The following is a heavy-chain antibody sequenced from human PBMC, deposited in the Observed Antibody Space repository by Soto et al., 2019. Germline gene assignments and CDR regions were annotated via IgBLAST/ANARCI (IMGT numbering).Heavy chain of an antibody. Sequence: SETLSLTCAVYGGSFSGYYWSWIRQPPGKGLEWIGEINHSGSTNYNPSLKSRVTISVDTSKNQFSLKLSSVTAADTAVYYCARKGSYYDFWGGYYLGGGRDVWAKGPRSPSP. V-gene: IGHV4-34*01. CDR2: INHSGST. J-gene: IGHJ6*02. CDR1: GGSFSGYY. CDR3: ARKGSYYDFWGGYYLGGGRDV. D-gene: IGHD3-3*01.